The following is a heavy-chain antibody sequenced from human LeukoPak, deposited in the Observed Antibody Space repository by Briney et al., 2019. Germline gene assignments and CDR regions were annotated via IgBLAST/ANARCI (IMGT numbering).Heavy chain of an antibody. Sequence: SETLSLTCTVSGGSISTSNYYWGWIRQPPGKGLEWIGNIFYSGSTYYSPSLKSRVTISLDTSRNQFSLKLTSVTAADTAVYYCARGDYYDSSGYFHYWGQGTLVTVSS. D-gene: IGHD3-22*01. J-gene: IGHJ4*02. CDR3: ARGDYYDSSGYFHY. V-gene: IGHV4-39*07. CDR1: GGSISTSNYY. CDR2: IFYSGST.